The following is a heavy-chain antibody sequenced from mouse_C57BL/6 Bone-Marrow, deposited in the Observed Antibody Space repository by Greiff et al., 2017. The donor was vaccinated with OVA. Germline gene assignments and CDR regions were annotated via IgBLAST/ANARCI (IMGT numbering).Heavy chain of an antibody. CDR1: GYTFTSYW. CDR2: IYPSDSET. Sequence: QVQLQQPGAELVRPGSSVKLSCKASGYTFTSYWMDWVKQRPGQGLEWIGNIYPSDSETHYNQKFKDKATLTVDKSSSTAYLQLSSLTCEDAAVYYGASAYYGNYDYFDYWGQGTTLTVSS. J-gene: IGHJ2*01. V-gene: IGHV1-61*01. D-gene: IGHD2-10*01. CDR3: ASAYYGNYDYFDY.